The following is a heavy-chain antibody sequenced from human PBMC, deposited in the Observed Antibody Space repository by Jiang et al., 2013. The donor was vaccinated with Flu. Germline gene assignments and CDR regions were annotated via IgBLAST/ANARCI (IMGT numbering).Heavy chain of an antibody. CDR2: TYYRSKWYN. CDR1: GDSVSSNSAA. CDR3: ARGGYGGVVVPAAMSGYYYGMDV. V-gene: IGHV6-1*01. Sequence: QTLSLTCAISGDSVSSNSAAWNWIRQSPSRGLEWLGRTYYRSKWYNDYAVSVKSRITTNPDTSKNQFSLQLNSVTPEDTAVYYCARGGYGGVVVPAAMSGYYYGMDVWGQGTTVTVSS. J-gene: IGHJ6*02. D-gene: IGHD2-2*01.